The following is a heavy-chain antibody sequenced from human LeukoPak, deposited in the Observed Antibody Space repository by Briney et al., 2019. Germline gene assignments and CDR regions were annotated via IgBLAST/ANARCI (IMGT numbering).Heavy chain of an antibody. CDR3: ARDSTYTMDL. D-gene: IGHD2/OR15-2a*01. CDR1: GFILNFNRYW. Sequence: QTGGSLRLSCEASGFILNFNRYWMHWVRQAPGKGLVWVSCIKSYADGSGTTYADSVKGRFTISRDDDRNTEYLQTNSLRAEDTAVYYCARDSTYTMDLWGRGTTVTVSS. J-gene: IGHJ6*02. V-gene: IGHV3-74*03. CDR2: IKSYADGSGT.